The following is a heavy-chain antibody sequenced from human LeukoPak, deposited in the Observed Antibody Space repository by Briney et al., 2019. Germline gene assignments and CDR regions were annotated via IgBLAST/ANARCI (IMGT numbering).Heavy chain of an antibody. D-gene: IGHD3-10*01. J-gene: IGHJ5*02. Sequence: SETLSLTCTVSGYSISSGYYWGWIRQPPGKGLEWIGSIYHSGSTYYNPSLKSRVTISVDTSKNQFSLKLSSVTAADTAVYYCARFDLGFGEENWSDPWGQGTLVTVSS. CDR3: ARFDLGFGEENWSDP. CDR2: IYHSGST. CDR1: GYSISSGYY. V-gene: IGHV4-38-2*02.